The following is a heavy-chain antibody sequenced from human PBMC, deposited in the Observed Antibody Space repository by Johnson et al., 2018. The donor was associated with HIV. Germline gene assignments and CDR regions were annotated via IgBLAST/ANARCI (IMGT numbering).Heavy chain of an antibody. J-gene: IGHJ3*01. CDR2: ISGSGGST. D-gene: IGHD1-26*01. Sequence: VQLVESGGCLVQPGGSLRLSCAASGFTFSSYDMSWVRQAPGKGLEWVSGISGSGGSTYYADSVKGRFTISRDNSKNSLYLQMNSLRDEDTAVYYCVTADRGSAWGQGTTVTVSS. V-gene: IGHV3-23*04. CDR3: VTADRGSA. CDR1: GFTFSSYD.